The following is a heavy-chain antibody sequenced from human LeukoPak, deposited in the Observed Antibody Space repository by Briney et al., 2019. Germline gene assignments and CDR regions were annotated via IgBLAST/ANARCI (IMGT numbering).Heavy chain of an antibody. D-gene: IGHD2-15*01. CDR2: IKQDGSEK. CDR3: ARDRIPGYCTSGSCTPDY. J-gene: IGHJ4*02. Sequence: PGGSLRLSCAASGFSFSSYWMSWVRQAPGKGLEWVAHIKQDGSEKYYVDSAKGRFTIYRDNAKNSLYLKMNSLRAEDTAVYYCARDRIPGYCTSGSCTPDYWGQGTLVTVSS. CDR1: GFSFSSYW. V-gene: IGHV3-7*01.